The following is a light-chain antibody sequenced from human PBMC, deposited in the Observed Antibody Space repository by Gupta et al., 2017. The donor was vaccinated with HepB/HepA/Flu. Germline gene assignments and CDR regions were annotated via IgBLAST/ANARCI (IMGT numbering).Light chain of an antibody. CDR1: QGIRDS. V-gene: IGKV1-33*01. CDR2: DAS. Sequence: DIQLTQSPSSLSASVGDRVTITCQASQGIRDSLNWYQQKPGKAPKLLIYDASNLETGVSSRCSGSGSGTDFTLTISSLQPEDIATDYCQKYDKLFCTFGQGTXLEIK. CDR3: QKYDKLFCT. J-gene: IGKJ2*02.